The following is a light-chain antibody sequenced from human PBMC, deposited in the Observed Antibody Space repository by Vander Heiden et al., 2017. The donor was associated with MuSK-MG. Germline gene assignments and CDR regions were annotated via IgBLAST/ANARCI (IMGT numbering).Light chain of an antibody. CDR1: QSVSSF. CDR2: AAS. CDR3: QQSYTVPWT. Sequence: IQMTQSPSSLSASVGDRVTITCRASQSVSSFLNWYQQKPGKAPNLLIYAASTLQSGVPSRCSGSGSGTDFHLTINSLQPEDFAIYYCQQSYTVPWTFGQGTKVGI. V-gene: IGKV1-39*01. J-gene: IGKJ1*01.